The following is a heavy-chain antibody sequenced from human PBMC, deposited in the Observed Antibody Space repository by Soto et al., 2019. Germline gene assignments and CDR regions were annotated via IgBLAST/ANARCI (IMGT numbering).Heavy chain of an antibody. D-gene: IGHD4-17*01. V-gene: IGHV4-39*01. Sequence: QLQLQESGPGLVKPSETLSLTCTVSGGSISSSSNHWGWIRQPPGKGLEWIGNIYYSENTYYNPSLKSRVTLSVDTSKNQFSLRLTSVTAADTAVYYCATQPPYGPLDHWGQGTLVTVSS. J-gene: IGHJ4*02. CDR1: GGSISSSSNH. CDR2: IYYSENT. CDR3: ATQPPYGPLDH.